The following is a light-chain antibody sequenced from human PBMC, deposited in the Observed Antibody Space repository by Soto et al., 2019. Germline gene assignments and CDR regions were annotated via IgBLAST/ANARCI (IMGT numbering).Light chain of an antibody. V-gene: IGKV1-5*01. CDR3: QQYNSYQYT. J-gene: IGKJ2*01. Sequence: DIQMTQSPSTLSASVGDRVTITCRASQSISSWLAWYQQKPGKAPKLLIYDASSLESGAPSRFSGSGSGTEFTLTISSLQPDDFATYYCQQYNSYQYTFGQGTKVDIK. CDR2: DAS. CDR1: QSISSW.